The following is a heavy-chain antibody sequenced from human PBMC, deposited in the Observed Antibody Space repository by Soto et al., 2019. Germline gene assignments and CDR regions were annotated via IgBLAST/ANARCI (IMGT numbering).Heavy chain of an antibody. CDR1: GFTFSSYD. V-gene: IGHV3-13*04. J-gene: IGHJ4*02. CDR2: IGTTGDT. Sequence: GGSLRLSCSASGFTFSSYDMHWVRQGTGKGLEWVSAIGTTGDTYYAGSVKGRFTISRENAKNSLYRQMNSLRAGDTAIYFCARAIGPTLFDYWGQGTLVTVSS. D-gene: IGHD3-22*01. CDR3: ARAIGPTLFDY.